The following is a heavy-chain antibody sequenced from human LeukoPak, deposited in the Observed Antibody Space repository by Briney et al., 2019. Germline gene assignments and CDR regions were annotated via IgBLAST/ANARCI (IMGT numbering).Heavy chain of an antibody. CDR1: GYSISSGYY. Sequence: PSETLSLTCTVSGYSISSGYYWGWIRPPPGKGLEWIGSIYHSGSTYYNPSLKSRVTISVDTSKNQFSRKLSSVTAADTAVYYCARAIVVVPAAMWFDPWGQGTLVTVSS. CDR3: ARAIVVVPAAMWFDP. CDR2: IYHSGST. V-gene: IGHV4-38-2*02. D-gene: IGHD2-2*01. J-gene: IGHJ5*02.